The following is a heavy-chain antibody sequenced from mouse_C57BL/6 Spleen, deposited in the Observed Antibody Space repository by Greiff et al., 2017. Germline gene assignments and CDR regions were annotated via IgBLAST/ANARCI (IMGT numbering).Heavy chain of an antibody. V-gene: IGHV1-69*01. CDR1: GYTFTSYW. J-gene: IGHJ1*03. Sequence: VQLQQPGAELVMPGASVKLSCKASGYTFTSYWMHWVKQRPGQGLEWIGEIDPSDSYTNYNQKFKGKSTLTVDKSSSTAYMQLSSLTSEDSAVYYCARTGVTGNWYFDVWGTGTTVTVSS. CDR2: IDPSDSYT. D-gene: IGHD2-2*01. CDR3: ARTGVTGNWYFDV.